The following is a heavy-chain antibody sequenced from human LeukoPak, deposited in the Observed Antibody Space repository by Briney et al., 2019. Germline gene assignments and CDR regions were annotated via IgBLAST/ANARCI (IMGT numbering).Heavy chain of an antibody. CDR1: GGSFGGYY. Sequence: SETLSLTCAVYGGSFGGYYWGWIRQPPGKGLEWIGEINHSGSTNYNPSLKSRVTISVDTSKNQFSLKLSSVTAADTAVYYCARSGVQLWFKGDWFDPWGQGTLVTVSS. D-gene: IGHD5-18*01. V-gene: IGHV4-34*01. J-gene: IGHJ5*02. CDR3: ARSGVQLWFKGDWFDP. CDR2: INHSGST.